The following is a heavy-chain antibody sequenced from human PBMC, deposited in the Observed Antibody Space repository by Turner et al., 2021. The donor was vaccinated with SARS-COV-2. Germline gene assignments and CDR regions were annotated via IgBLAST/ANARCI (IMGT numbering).Heavy chain of an antibody. Sequence: QLQLKESGPGLVKPSETLSLTCTVSGGPFTSSSYYWGWISQPTGKGLEWIGSIANRGRTYYNPTLKSRGTIFGDTSKNQFSLKLISVTAADTVVYYCGRLELDMTTIRDSSDIWGQGTMVTISS. J-gene: IGHJ3*02. CDR2: IANRGRT. CDR1: GGPFTSSSYY. D-gene: IGHD4-4*01. V-gene: IGHV4-39*01. CDR3: GRLELDMTTIRDSSDI.